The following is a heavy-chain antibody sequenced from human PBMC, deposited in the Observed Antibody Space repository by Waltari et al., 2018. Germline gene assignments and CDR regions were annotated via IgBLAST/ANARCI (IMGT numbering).Heavy chain of an antibody. D-gene: IGHD6-6*01. CDR1: GYTFTDYY. V-gene: IGHV1-69-2*01. Sequence: EVQLVQSGAEVKKPGATVKISCKVSGYTFTDYYMHWVQQAPGNGLEWMGLVDPKDGESIYAEKFKGRVTITADTSTDTAYMELSSLRSEDTAVYYCAGGSSSGVGYYYYGMDVWGQGTTVTVSS. CDR2: VDPKDGES. CDR3: AGGSSSGVGYYYYGMDV. J-gene: IGHJ6*02.